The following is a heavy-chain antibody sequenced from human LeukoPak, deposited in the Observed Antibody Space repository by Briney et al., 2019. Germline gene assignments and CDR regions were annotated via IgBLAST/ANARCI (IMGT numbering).Heavy chain of an antibody. CDR1: GFTFSYYS. CDR3: ARDHGYAFDY. V-gene: IGHV3-48*02. Sequence: GGSLRLSCVASGFTFSYYSMNWVREAPGKGLEWVSYINSISGEIWYADSVKGRFTISRDDAKNSLYLQMNSLRDEDTAVYYCARDHGYAFDYWGQGTLVTVSS. J-gene: IGHJ4*02. CDR2: INSISGEI. D-gene: IGHD5-12*01.